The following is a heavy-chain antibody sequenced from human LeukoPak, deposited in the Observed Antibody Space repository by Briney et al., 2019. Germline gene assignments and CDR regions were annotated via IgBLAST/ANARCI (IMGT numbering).Heavy chain of an antibody. CDR1: GITFSSYA. CDR2: ISGSGART. Sequence: GGSLRLSCAASGITFSSYAMSWVRQAPGKGLEWVSGISGSGARTYYADSVKGRFTISRDNSKNRMYLQMNSLRAEGTAVYYCAKVSKQLELPAEANFDYWGQGTLVTVSS. D-gene: IGHD1-1*01. J-gene: IGHJ4*02. CDR3: AKVSKQLELPAEANFDY. V-gene: IGHV3-23*01.